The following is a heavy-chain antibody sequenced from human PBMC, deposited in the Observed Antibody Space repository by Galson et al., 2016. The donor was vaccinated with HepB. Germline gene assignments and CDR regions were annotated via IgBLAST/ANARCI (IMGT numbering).Heavy chain of an antibody. Sequence: SLRLSCATSGFAFSAYEVHWVRQAPGKGLEWVAVMSPGGNIKLYTDSVKGRFTISRDNSRNTLYLQMNSLRPEDTAVYYCAKDQIPGAPDFFDFWGQGTLVTVSS. V-gene: IGHV3-30*18. CDR1: GFAFSAYE. J-gene: IGHJ4*02. D-gene: IGHD2-21*01. CDR2: MSPGGNIK. CDR3: AKDQIPGAPDFFDF.